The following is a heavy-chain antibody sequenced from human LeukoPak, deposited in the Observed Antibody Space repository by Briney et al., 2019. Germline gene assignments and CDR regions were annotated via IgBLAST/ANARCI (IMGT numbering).Heavy chain of an antibody. V-gene: IGHV4-39*01. D-gene: IGHD2-2*01. CDR1: GGSISTSSFY. Sequence: PETLSLTCIVSGGSISTSSFYWDWIRQPPGKGLEWIGSIYYSGSSYYNPSLKSRVTMSVDTSKNQFSLKLSSVTAADTAVYYCATQDVVVPTAAQRPLDYWGQGTLVTVSS. CDR2: IYYSGSS. CDR3: ATQDVVVPTAAQRPLDY. J-gene: IGHJ4*02.